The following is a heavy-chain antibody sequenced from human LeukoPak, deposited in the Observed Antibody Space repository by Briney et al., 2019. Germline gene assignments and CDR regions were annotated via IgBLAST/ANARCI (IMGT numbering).Heavy chain of an antibody. CDR1: GFTFSSYA. Sequence: GGSLRLSCAASGFTFSSYAMSWVRQAPGKGLEWVSAIIGSGGSTYYADSVKGRFTISRDNSKNTLYLQMNSLRAVDTAVYYCAKDPPDIVVVVAATTDYWGQGTLVTVSS. CDR2: IIGSGGST. V-gene: IGHV3-23*01. D-gene: IGHD2-15*01. CDR3: AKDPPDIVVVVAATTDY. J-gene: IGHJ4*02.